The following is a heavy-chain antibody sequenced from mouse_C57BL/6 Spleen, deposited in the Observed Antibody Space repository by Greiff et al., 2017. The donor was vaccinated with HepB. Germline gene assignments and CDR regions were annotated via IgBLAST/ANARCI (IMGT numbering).Heavy chain of an antibody. CDR2: IYPGDGDT. CDR1: GYAFSSSW. J-gene: IGHJ2*01. CDR3: ARRGGFDY. V-gene: IGHV1-82*01. Sequence: QVQLQQSGPELVKPGASVKISCKASGYAFSSSWMNWVKQRPGKGLEWIGRIYPGDGDTNYNGKFKGKATLTADKSYSTAYMQLSSLTSEDSAVYFCARRGGFDYWGQGTTLTVSS.